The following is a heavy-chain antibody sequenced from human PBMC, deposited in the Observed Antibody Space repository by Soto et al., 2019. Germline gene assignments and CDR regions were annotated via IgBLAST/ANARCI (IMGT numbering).Heavy chain of an antibody. V-gene: IGHV4-39*01. D-gene: IGHD5-12*01. J-gene: IGHJ4*02. CDR3: ARHRDEKWLRLPFDY. CDR1: GGSISSSSYY. Sequence: SETLSLTCNVSGGSISSSSYYWGWFRQPPGKRLQWIGSIYDSENTYSNPSLKSRVTISVDTSKNQFSLKLSSVTAADTAVYYCARHRDEKWLRLPFDYWGQGTLVTVSS. CDR2: IYDSENT.